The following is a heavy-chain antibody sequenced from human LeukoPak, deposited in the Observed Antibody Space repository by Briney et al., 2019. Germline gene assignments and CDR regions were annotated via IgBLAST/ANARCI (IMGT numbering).Heavy chain of an antibody. CDR3: ERLNGRGIVAAGDFDY. V-gene: IGHV5-51*01. J-gene: IGHJ4*02. CDR1: GDSFTSYS. CDR2: IYPGDSDT. D-gene: IGHD6-13*01. Sequence: GESPKIPCKGSGDSFTSYSIGWVRQMPGKGLEWMGIIYPGDSDTRYSPSFQGQVTISADKSISTAYLQWSSLKASDTAMYYCERLNGRGIVAAGDFDYWGQGTLVTVSS.